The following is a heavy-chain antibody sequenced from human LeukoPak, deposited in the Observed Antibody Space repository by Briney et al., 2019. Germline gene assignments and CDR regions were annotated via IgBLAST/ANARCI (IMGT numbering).Heavy chain of an antibody. V-gene: IGHV4-59*01. D-gene: IGHD5-18*01. CDR2: IYYSGST. CDR1: GGSISSYY. J-gene: IGHJ4*02. CDR3: ARAERGYSYGYVDY. Sequence: SETLSLTCTVSGGSISSYYWSWIRQPPGKGLEWIGYIYYSGSTNYNPSLKSRVTISVDTSKNQFSLKLSSVTAADTAVYYCARAERGYSYGYVDYWGQGTLVTVSS.